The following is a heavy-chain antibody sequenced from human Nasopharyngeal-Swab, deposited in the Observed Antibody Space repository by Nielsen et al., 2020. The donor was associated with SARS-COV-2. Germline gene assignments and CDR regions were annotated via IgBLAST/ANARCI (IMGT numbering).Heavy chain of an antibody. CDR3: AIGWLNDYYYGMDV. CDR2: IYYSGST. D-gene: IGHD5-12*01. Sequence: WIRQRPGKGLEWIGSIYYSGSTYYNPSLKSRVTISVDTSKNQFSLKLSSVTAADTAVYYCAIGWLNDYYYGMDVWGQGTTVTVSS. J-gene: IGHJ6*02. V-gene: IGHV4-39*01.